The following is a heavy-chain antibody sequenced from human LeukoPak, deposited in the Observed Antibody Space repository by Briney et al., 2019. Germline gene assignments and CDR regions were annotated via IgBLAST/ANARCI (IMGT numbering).Heavy chain of an antibody. CDR2: IIPILGIA. Sequence: ASVKVSCKASGGTFSSYAISWVRQAPGQGLEWMGRIIPILGIANYAQKFQGRVTITTDESTSTAYMELSSLRSEDTAVYYCATPTYADAFDIWGQGTMVTVSS. J-gene: IGHJ3*02. CDR1: GGTFSSYA. CDR3: ATPTYADAFDI. V-gene: IGHV1-69*04. D-gene: IGHD2/OR15-2a*01.